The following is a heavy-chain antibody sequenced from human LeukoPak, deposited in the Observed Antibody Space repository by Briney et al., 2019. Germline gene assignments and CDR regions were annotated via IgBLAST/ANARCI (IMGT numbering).Heavy chain of an antibody. CDR1: GFTFSSYA. CDR2: ISYDGSNK. D-gene: IGHD6-6*01. Sequence: GGSLRLSCAASGFTFSSYAMHWVRQAPGKGLEWVAVISYDGSNKYYPDSVKGRFTISRDNSKNTLYLQMNSLRAEDTAVYYCARDSPYPGGSSFIYYYYYMDVWGKGTTVTVSS. CDR3: ARDSPYPGGSSFIYYYYYMDV. J-gene: IGHJ6*03. V-gene: IGHV3-30*04.